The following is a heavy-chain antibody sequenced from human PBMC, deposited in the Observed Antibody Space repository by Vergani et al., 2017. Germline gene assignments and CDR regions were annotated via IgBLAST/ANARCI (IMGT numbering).Heavy chain of an antibody. CDR3: ARRYCSGGSCYHPARYGMDV. CDR2: IIPIFGTA. Sequence: QVQLVQSGAEVKKPGSSVKVSCKASGGTFSSYAISWVRQAPGQGLEWMGGIIPIFGTANYAQKFQGRVTITADESTSTAYMELSSLRSEDTAVYYCARRYCSGGSCYHPARYGMDVWGQGTTVTVSS. CDR1: GGTFSSYA. J-gene: IGHJ6*02. D-gene: IGHD2-15*01. V-gene: IGHV1-69*12.